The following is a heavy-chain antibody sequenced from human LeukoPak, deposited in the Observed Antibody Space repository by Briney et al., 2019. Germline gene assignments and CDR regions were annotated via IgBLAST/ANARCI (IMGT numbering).Heavy chain of an antibody. CDR2: IYYSGST. J-gene: IGHJ4*02. V-gene: IGHV4-59*08. CDR1: GGSISSYY. Sequence: SQTLSLTCTVSGGSISSYYWSWIRQPPGKGLEWIGYIYYSGSTNYNPSLKSRVTISVDTSKNQFSLKLSSVTAADTAVYYCARFYGSSGPVDYWGQGTLVTVSS. CDR3: ARFYGSSGPVDY. D-gene: IGHD3-22*01.